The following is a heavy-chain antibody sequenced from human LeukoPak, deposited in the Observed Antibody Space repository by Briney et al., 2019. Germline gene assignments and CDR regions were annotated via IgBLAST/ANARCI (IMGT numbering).Heavy chain of an antibody. Sequence: ASVKVSCKASGYTFTSYDINWVRQAPGQGLEWMGWINPNSGGTNYAQKFQGRVTMTRDTSISTAYMELSRLRSDDTAVYYCARAPGYYYDSSGYYYSDYWGQGTLVTVSS. CDR2: INPNSGGT. CDR3: ARAPGYYYDSSGYYYSDY. CDR1: GYTFTSYD. D-gene: IGHD3-22*01. V-gene: IGHV1-2*02. J-gene: IGHJ4*02.